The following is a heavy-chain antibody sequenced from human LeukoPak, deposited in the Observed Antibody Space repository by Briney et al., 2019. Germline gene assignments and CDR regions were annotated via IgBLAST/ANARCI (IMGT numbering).Heavy chain of an antibody. J-gene: IGHJ4*02. V-gene: IGHV1-18*01. CDR3: AREFGHCYGDNCFYFFDT. D-gene: IGHD4-23*01. CDR2: INTYKGDT. Sequence: ASVKVSCKACGYTLTNYNISWVRQAPGQGLEWMGWINTYKGDTLYAQKLQGRVTMTADTSTNTAYMELRSLRFDDTAVYYCAREFGHCYGDNCFYFFDTWGQGFRVTVSS. CDR1: GYTLTNYN.